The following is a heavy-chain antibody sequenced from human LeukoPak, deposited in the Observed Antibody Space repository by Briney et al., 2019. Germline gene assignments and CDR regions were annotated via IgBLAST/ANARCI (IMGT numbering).Heavy chain of an antibody. CDR2: ISNGGTFM. J-gene: IGHJ4*02. V-gene: IGHV3-21*01. D-gene: IGHD1-1*01. Sequence: SGGSLRLSCAASGFTFSSYSINWVRQAPGKGLEWVSSISNGGTFMYYADSVKGRFTISRDNAKKSVFLQMNSLRAEDSAVYYCAREPTGDYWGQGMLVTVSS. CDR3: AREPTGDY. CDR1: GFTFSSYS.